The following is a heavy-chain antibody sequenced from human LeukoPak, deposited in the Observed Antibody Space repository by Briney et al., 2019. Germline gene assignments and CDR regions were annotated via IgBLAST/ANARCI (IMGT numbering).Heavy chain of an antibody. CDR3: ARGWTTVSDY. V-gene: IGHV3-20*04. CDR1: GFTFDDYG. J-gene: IGHJ4*02. D-gene: IGHD4-17*01. Sequence: PGGSLRLSCAASGFTFDDYGMSWVRQAPGEGLEWVSGINWNGGSTGYADPVKGRFTISRDNAKNSLYLQMNSLRAEDTALYYCARGWTTVSDYWGQGTLVTVSS. CDR2: INWNGGST.